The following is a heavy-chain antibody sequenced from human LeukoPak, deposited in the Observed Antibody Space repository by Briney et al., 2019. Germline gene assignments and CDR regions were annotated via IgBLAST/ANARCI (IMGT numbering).Heavy chain of an antibody. CDR3: AKDHAYCSSTSCYVDYFDY. CDR2: ISGSGGST. Sequence: GGSLRLSCAASGFTFGSYAMSWVRQAPGKGLEWVSAISGSGGSTYYADSVKGRFTISRDNSKSTLYLQMNSLRAEDTAEYYCAKDHAYCSSTSCYVDYFDYWGQGTLVTVSS. D-gene: IGHD2-2*01. J-gene: IGHJ4*02. V-gene: IGHV3-23*01. CDR1: GFTFGSYA.